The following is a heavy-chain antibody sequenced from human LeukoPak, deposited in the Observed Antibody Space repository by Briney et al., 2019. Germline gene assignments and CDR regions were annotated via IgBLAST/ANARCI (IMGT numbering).Heavy chain of an antibody. CDR2: IWYDGSKE. D-gene: IGHD6-13*01. CDR1: GFFFSSYG. CDR3: ARDSWVGSWYLDH. J-gene: IGHJ4*02. Sequence: GGSLRLSCETSGFFFSSYGLHWVRQTPGKGLEWVAVIWYDGSKEYYSDSVKGRFTISRDDSKNTQYLQMNSLRAEDTAVYYCARDSWVGSWYLDHWGQGIPVTVSS. V-gene: IGHV3-33*01.